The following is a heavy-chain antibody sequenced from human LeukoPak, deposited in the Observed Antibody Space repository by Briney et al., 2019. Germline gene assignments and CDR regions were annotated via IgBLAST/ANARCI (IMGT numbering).Heavy chain of an antibody. D-gene: IGHD3-22*01. CDR3: ARGLYYYDSSGYYTPSFDY. V-gene: IGHV1-2*02. Sequence: ASVKVSCKASGYTFTGYYMHWVRQAPGQGLEWMGWINPNSGGTNYAQKLQGRVTMTTDTSTSTAYMELRSLRSDDTAVYYCARGLYYYDSSGYYTPSFDYWGQGTLVTVSS. J-gene: IGHJ4*02. CDR1: GYTFTGYY. CDR2: INPNSGGT.